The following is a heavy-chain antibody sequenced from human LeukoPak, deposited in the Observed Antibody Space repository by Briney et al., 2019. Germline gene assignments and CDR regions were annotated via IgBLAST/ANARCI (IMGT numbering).Heavy chain of an antibody. CDR1: GGSISSGSYY. J-gene: IGHJ4*02. D-gene: IGHD4-23*01. CDR3: ARYGGSNDY. Sequence: SETLSLTCTVSGGSISSGSYYWSWIRQPAGKGLEWIGYIYYSGSTNYNPSLKSRVTISVDTSKNQFSLKLSSVTAADTAVYYCARYGGSNDYWGQGTLVTVSS. CDR2: IYYSGST. V-gene: IGHV4-61*10.